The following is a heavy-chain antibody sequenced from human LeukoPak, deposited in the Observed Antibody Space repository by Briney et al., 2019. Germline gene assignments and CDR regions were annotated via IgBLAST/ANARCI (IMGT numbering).Heavy chain of an antibody. CDR3: ARGRFFHYDSSGYYGFDY. Sequence: SSETLSLTCTVSGGSISSYYWSWIRQSPGKGLEWIGYIYYSGSTNYNASLKSRVTMSVDTSKNQFPLKLSSVTAADTAVYYCARGRFFHYDSSGYYGFDYWGQGTLVTVSS. V-gene: IGHV4-59*01. CDR2: IYYSGST. CDR1: GGSISSYY. D-gene: IGHD3-22*01. J-gene: IGHJ4*02.